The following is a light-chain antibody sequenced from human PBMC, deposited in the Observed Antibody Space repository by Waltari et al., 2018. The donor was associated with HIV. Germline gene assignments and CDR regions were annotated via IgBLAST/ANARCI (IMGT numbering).Light chain of an antibody. V-gene: IGLV2-14*01. J-gene: IGLJ2*01. CDR2: EVS. CDR1: SSDGRASNH. Sequence: QSALTQPASVSGSPGQPITVSCTGTSSDGRASNHVSWYPQTPGPAPKLVSYEVSNRPSGISYRFAGSKSGNTASLTISGLQTEDEGDYYCSSFTTSNSLLFGGGTKVTVL. CDR3: SSFTTSNSLL.